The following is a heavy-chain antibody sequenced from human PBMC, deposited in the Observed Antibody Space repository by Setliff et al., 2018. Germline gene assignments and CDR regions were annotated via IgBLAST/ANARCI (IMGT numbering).Heavy chain of an antibody. V-gene: IGHV1-18*01. D-gene: IGHD3-3*01. CDR2: ISAYNGNT. J-gene: IGHJ3*02. Sequence: ASVKVSCKASGYTFTSYGISWVRQAPGQGLEWMGWISAYNGNTNYAQKLQGRVTMTTDTSTSTAYMELRSLRSDDTAVYYCARLQFLEWLFYAFDIWGQGTMVTVSS. CDR1: GYTFTSYG. CDR3: ARLQFLEWLFYAFDI.